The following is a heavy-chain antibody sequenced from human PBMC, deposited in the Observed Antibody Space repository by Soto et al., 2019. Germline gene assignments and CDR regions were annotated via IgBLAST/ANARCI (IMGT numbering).Heavy chain of an antibody. CDR2: INTANGNT. CDR1: GYTFISYE. V-gene: IGHV1-3*04. J-gene: IGHJ4*02. D-gene: IGHD2-2*01. CDR3: ARETPESADDY. Sequence: ASVKVSCKASGYTFISYEIQWVRQAPGQRLEWVGWINTANGNTAYAENFLGRATITSDTAASTVYMELRSLTSGDTAVYYPARETPESADDYWGQGTLVTVSS.